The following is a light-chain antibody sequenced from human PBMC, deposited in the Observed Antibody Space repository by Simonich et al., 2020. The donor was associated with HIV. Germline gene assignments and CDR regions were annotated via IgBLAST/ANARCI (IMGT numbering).Light chain of an antibody. CDR2: WAS. J-gene: IGKJ2*01. CDR3: QQYNNWLYT. CDR1: QSVLYSSNNKNY. V-gene: IGKV4-1*01. Sequence: DIVMTQSPDSLAVSLGERATINCKSSQSVLYSSNNKNYLAGYQQKPGQPPKLLFYWASTRESGVPDRFSGSGSGTDFILTISSLQAEDVAVYYCQQYNNWLYTFGQGTKLEIK.